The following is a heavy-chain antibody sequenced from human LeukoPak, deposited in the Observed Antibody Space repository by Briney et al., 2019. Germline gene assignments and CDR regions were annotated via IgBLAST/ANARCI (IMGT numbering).Heavy chain of an antibody. CDR3: TTASNYDSSGYDY. D-gene: IGHD3-22*01. J-gene: IGHJ4*02. CDR1: GFTFSNAW. V-gene: IGHV3-15*01. Sequence: GGSLRLSCAASGFTFSNAWMSWVRQAPGKGLEWVGRIKSKTDGGTTDYAAPVKGRFTISRDDSKNTLCLQMNSLKTEDTAVYYCTTASNYDSSGYDYWGQGTLVTVSS. CDR2: IKSKTDGGTT.